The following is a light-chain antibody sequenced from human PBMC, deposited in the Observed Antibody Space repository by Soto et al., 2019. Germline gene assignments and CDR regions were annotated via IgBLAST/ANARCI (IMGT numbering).Light chain of an antibody. CDR1: QNVISN. CDR2: SAS. V-gene: IGKV3-15*01. Sequence: IVMTQSPGTLSVSPGERATLSCRASQNVISNLAWYQQRPGQAPRLLIYSASTRATGIPARFSGSGSGTEFTLTISSLQSGDAAVYYCQQYYEWPRGTFGQGTKVEIK. CDR3: QQYYEWPRGT. J-gene: IGKJ1*01.